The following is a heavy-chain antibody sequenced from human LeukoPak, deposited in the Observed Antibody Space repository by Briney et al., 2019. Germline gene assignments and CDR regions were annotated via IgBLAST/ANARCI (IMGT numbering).Heavy chain of an antibody. J-gene: IGHJ6*02. D-gene: IGHD5-24*01. CDR2: ISYDGSNK. CDR3: AKEIERALYYHYGMDV. CDR1: GFTFSSYG. V-gene: IGHV3-30*18. Sequence: GGSLRLSCAASGFTFSSYGMHWVRQAPGKGLEWVAVISYDGSNKYYADSVKGRFTISRDNSKNTLYLQMNSLRAEDTAVYYCAKEIERALYYHYGMDVWGQGTMVTVSS.